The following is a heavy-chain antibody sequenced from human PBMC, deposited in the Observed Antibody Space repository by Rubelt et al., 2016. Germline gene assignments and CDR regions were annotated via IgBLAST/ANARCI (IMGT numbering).Heavy chain of an antibody. V-gene: IGHV3-23*01. CDR3: ARISRGY. Sequence: EVQLLESGGGLVQPGGSLRLSCAASGFTFSSYAMTWVRQAPGKGLEWVSVISGGGDSTYYADSVKGRFTISRDSAKNTLYLQMNGLRAEDTAVYYCARISRGYWGQGTLVTVSS. CDR1: GFTFSSYA. CDR2: ISGGGDST. J-gene: IGHJ4*02.